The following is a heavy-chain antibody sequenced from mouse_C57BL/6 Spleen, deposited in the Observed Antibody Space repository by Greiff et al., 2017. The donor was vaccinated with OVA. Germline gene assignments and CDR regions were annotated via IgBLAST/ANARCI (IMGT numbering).Heavy chain of an antibody. CDR3: ARGVVAQDYAMDY. J-gene: IGHJ4*01. CDR1: GYTFTNYW. CDR2: IYPGGGYT. D-gene: IGHD1-1*01. Sequence: QVQLQQSGAELVRPGTSVKMSCKASGYTFTNYWIGWAKQRPGHGLEWIGDIYPGGGYTNYNEKFKGKATLTADKSSSPAYMQFSRLTSEDSAIYYCARGVVAQDYAMDYWGQGTSVTVSS. V-gene: IGHV1-63*01.